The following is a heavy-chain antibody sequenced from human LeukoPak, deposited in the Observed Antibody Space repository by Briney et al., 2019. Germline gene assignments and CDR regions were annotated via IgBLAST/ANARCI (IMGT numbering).Heavy chain of an antibody. CDR1: GCTFDDYA. V-gene: IGHV3-9*01. CDR3: AKGIIFGVVSAMDV. CDR2: ISWNSGSI. J-gene: IGHJ6*03. D-gene: IGHD3-3*01. Sequence: QTGGSLRPSCAASGCTFDDYAMHWVRQAPGKGLEWVSGISWNSGSIGYADSVQCRFTISRDNAKNSLYLQMNSLRAEDTALNYCAKGIIFGVVSAMDVWGKGATVTVSS.